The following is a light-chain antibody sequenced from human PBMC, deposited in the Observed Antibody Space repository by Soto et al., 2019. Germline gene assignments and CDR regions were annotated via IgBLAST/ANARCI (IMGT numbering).Light chain of an antibody. CDR3: CSYAGSPLYV. Sequence: QSVLTQPRSVSGSPGQSDTISCTGTSSDVGGYNHVSWYQQHPGKAPKLMIYDVSKRPSGVPDRFSGSKSGNTASLTISGLQAENEADYYCCSYAGSPLYVFGTGTKVTVL. V-gene: IGLV2-11*01. J-gene: IGLJ1*01. CDR1: SSDVGGYNH. CDR2: DVS.